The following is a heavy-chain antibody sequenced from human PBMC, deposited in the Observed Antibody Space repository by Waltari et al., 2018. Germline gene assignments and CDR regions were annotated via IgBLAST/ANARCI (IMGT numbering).Heavy chain of an antibody. CDR3: AIRTCDSGTDSHPYYIDS. CDR1: SGSFSGYW. D-gene: IGHD1-7*01. Sequence: QVQLQQWGAGLLKPSETLSLTCAVYSGSFSGYWLTWIRQPPGKGLGWIGEINHGGRTTASPSLSVRVGLLWATSKSDRSLELTSVTAADTAVYYCAIRTCDSGTDSHPYYIDSWGQGTLVTVSS. CDR2: INHGGRT. J-gene: IGHJ4*02. V-gene: IGHV4-34*01.